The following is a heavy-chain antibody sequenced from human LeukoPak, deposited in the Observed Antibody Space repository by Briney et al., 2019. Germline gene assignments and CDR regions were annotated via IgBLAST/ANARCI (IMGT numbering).Heavy chain of an antibody. CDR1: GGSISSYY. Sequence: PSETLSLTCTVSGGSISSYYWGWIRQPPGKGLEWIGSIYYSGSTYYNPSLKSRVTISVDTSKNQFSLKLSSVTAADTAVYYCARLGNSGYIDYWGQGTLVTVSS. D-gene: IGHD1-26*01. V-gene: IGHV4-39*01. CDR3: ARLGNSGYIDY. CDR2: IYYSGST. J-gene: IGHJ4*02.